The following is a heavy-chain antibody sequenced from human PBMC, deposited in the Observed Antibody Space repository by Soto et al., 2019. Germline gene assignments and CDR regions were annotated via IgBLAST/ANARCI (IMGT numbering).Heavy chain of an antibody. J-gene: IGHJ6*02. CDR3: ARDHGGSTWFVGVYYFFGMDV. V-gene: IGHV3-48*02. D-gene: IGHD6-13*01. Sequence: EVQLVESGGDLVQPGGSLRLSCAASGFIFSDYTMTWVRQAPGRGLEFVSHISSSGGAIFYAESVKGRFTVSRDNAKNSLYLQMNSLRDEDTGVYFCARDHGGSTWFVGVYYFFGMDVWGQGTAVTVSS. CDR1: GFIFSDYT. CDR2: ISSSGGAI.